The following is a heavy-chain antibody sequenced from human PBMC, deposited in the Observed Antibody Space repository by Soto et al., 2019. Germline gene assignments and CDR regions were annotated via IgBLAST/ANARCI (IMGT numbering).Heavy chain of an antibody. CDR2: MSFDGSNK. V-gene: IGHV3-30*18. CDR3: AKEFGWELQPSHPYYNSGMDV. Sequence: QVQRVESGGGVVQPGRSLILSCAASGFTFRCYGMHWGRQAPGKGLEWVALMSFDGSNKYYADSVRGRFTISSDNSKSTLYLQMDILRPEHTSVYYCAKEFGWELQPSHPYYNSGMDVWGQGTTVTVSS. CDR1: GFTFRCYG. D-gene: IGHD3-10*01. J-gene: IGHJ6*02.